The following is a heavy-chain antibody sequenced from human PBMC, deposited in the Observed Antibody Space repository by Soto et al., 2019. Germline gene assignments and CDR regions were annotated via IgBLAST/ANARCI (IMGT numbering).Heavy chain of an antibody. J-gene: IGHJ3*02. V-gene: IGHV4-61*01. CDR1: GGSVSSGSYY. CDR2: TYYSGST. Sequence: QVQLQESGPGLVKPSETLSLTCTVSGGSVSSGSYYWSWIRQPPGKGLEWIGYTYYSGSTNYNPSLKSRFTISVDPSKNQFSLTVSSVTGADTAVYYCAKATPRGSDAFDIWGQGTMVTVS. CDR3: AKATPRGSDAFDI.